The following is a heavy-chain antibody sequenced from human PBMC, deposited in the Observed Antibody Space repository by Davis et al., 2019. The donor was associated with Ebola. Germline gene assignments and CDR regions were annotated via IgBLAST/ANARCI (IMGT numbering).Heavy chain of an antibody. CDR1: GFAFSSYA. CDR3: AKYLGRYQLLVDY. CDR2: ISGSGGST. D-gene: IGHD2-2*01. V-gene: IGHV3-23*01. J-gene: IGHJ4*02. Sequence: GESLKISCAASGFAFSSYAMSWVRQAPGKGLEWVSAISGSGGSTYYADSVKGRFTISRDNSKNTLYLQMNSLRAEDTAVYYCAKYLGRYQLLVDYWGQGTLVTVSS.